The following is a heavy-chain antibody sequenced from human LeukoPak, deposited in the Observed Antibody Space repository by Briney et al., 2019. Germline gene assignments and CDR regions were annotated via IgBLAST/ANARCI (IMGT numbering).Heavy chain of an antibody. Sequence: PSETLSLTCTVSGGSISSYYWSWIRQPPGKGLEWIGYIYYSGSTDYNPSLKSRVTISVDTSKNQFSLKLSSVTAADTAVYYCARYYGSGRWYFDYWGQGTLVTVSS. J-gene: IGHJ4*02. CDR3: ARYYGSGRWYFDY. V-gene: IGHV4-59*01. D-gene: IGHD3-10*01. CDR2: IYYSGST. CDR1: GGSISSYY.